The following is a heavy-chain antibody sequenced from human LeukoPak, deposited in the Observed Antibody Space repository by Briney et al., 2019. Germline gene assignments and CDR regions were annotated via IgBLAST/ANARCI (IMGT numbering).Heavy chain of an antibody. D-gene: IGHD5-24*01. CDR2: IYYSGST. CDR3: ARPGMATAGGAFDI. V-gene: IGHV4-39*01. Sequence: SETLSLTCTVSGGSITAGGVYWAWIRQPPGKGLEWIGSIYYSGSTYYNPSLKSRVTISVDTSKNQFSLKLSSVTAADTAVYYCARPGMATAGGAFDIWGQGTMVTVSS. J-gene: IGHJ3*02. CDR1: GGSITAGGVY.